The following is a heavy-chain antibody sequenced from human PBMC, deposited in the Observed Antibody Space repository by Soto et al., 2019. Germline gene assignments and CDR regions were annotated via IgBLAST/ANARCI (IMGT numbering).Heavy chain of an antibody. J-gene: IGHJ4*02. D-gene: IGHD1-1*01. CDR2: ISGSGGST. CDR3: AKGATGTWLDYYFDS. V-gene: IGHV3-23*01. Sequence: EVQVLESGGGLVQPGGSLRLSCEVSGLTISPYAMSWVRQAPGKGLEWVSAISGSGGSTYYADSVKGRFTISRDNSKNTLYLQMNSLRAEDTAVYYCAKGATGTWLDYYFDSWGQGTLVSVSS. CDR1: GLTISPYA.